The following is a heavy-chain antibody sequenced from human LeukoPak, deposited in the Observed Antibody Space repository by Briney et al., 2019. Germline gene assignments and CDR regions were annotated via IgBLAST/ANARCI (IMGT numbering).Heavy chain of an antibody. V-gene: IGHV4-39*07. J-gene: IGHJ4*02. CDR2: IYYSGST. D-gene: IGHD2-2*01. CDR1: GGSISSSSYY. Sequence: SETLSLTCTVSGGSISSSSYYWGWIRQPPGKGLEWIGSIYYSGSTYYNPSLKSRVTISVDTSKNQFSLKLSSVTAADTAVYYCARVSPLVVVPAAMRGYFDYWGQGTLVTVSS. CDR3: ARVSPLVVVPAAMRGYFDY.